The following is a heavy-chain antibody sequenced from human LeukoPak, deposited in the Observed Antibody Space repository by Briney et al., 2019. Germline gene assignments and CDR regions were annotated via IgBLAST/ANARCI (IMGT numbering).Heavy chain of an antibody. CDR2: IRNDGRNT. J-gene: IGHJ3*02. CDR1: EFTVSTYG. Sequence: GGSLRLSCAASEFTVSTYGMHWVRQAPGKGLEWVAFIRNDGRNTYYADSVKGRFTISRDNSKNTLYLQMNSLRTEDTAVYYCAKDLAAVDIWGQGTMVTVSS. CDR3: AKDLAAVDI. V-gene: IGHV3-30*02.